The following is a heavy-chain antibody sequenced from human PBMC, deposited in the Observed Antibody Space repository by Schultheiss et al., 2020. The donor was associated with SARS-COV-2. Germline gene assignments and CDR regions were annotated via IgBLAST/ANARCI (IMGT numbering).Heavy chain of an antibody. D-gene: IGHD2-21*02. CDR1: GGSISSYY. V-gene: IGHV4-59*12. CDR2: IYYSGST. Sequence: SETLSLTCTVSGGSISSYYWSWIRQPPGKGLEWIGYIYYSGSTYYNPSLKSRVTISVDTSKNQFSLKLSSVTAADTAVYYCARVGGGGDLRDWGQGTLVTVSS. J-gene: IGHJ4*02. CDR3: ARVGGGGDLRD.